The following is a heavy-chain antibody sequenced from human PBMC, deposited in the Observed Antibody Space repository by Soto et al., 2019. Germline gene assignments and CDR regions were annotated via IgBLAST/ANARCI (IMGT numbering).Heavy chain of an antibody. Sequence: SVKVSCKASGGTFSSYAIGWVRQAPGQGLEWMGGIIPIFGTANYAQKFQGRVTITADESTSTAYMELSSLRSEDTAVYYCARSANSNWNPDIDYWGQGTLVTVSS. J-gene: IGHJ4*02. CDR3: ARSANSNWNPDIDY. D-gene: IGHD1-1*01. CDR2: IIPIFGTA. CDR1: GGTFSSYA. V-gene: IGHV1-69*13.